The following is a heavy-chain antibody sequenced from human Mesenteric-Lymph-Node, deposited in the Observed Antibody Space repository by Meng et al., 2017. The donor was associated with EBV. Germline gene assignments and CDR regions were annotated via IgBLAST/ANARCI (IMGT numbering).Heavy chain of an antibody. V-gene: IGHV4-59*01. J-gene: IGHJ5*02. CDR3: TKVACRGGNCEVGRLDP. Sequence: VQLQGSGPGRVKPSETLSLTCTVTGGSLCPYYWSWIRQSPGKGLEWIGYIYYRGDTNYNPSLESRVTISIDTSKNQFSLQLTSLTAADTAVYYCTKVACRGGNCEVGRLDPWGQGTLVTVSS. CDR1: GGSLCPYY. CDR2: IYYRGDT. D-gene: IGHD2-15*01.